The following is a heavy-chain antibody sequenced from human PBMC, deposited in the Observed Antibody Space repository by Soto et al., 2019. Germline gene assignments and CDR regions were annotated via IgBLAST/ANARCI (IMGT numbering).Heavy chain of an antibody. CDR3: ARDGGAYYGGNFAGHGDFDI. V-gene: IGHV1-69*06. CDR1: GGTFSSYA. D-gene: IGHD4-17*01. J-gene: IGHJ3*02. CDR2: IIPIFGTA. Sequence: SVKVSCKASGGTFSSYAISWVRQAPGQGLEWMGGIIPIFGTANYAQKFQGRVTITADKSTSTAYMELSSLRSEDTAVYYCARDGGAYYGGNFAGHGDFDIWGQGTMVTVSS.